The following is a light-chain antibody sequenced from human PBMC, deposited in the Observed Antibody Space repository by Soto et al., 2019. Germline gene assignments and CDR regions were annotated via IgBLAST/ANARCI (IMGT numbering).Light chain of an antibody. J-gene: IGKJ5*01. CDR3: QQSHNSFT. V-gene: IGKV3D-15*01. Sequence: EIVMTQSPATLSVSPGERATLSCRASQSVSSNLAWYQQKPGQAPRLLIYGASSRATGIPDRFSGSGSGTDFTLTISRLEPEDFAVYYCQQSHNSFTFGQGTRLEIK. CDR1: QSVSSN. CDR2: GAS.